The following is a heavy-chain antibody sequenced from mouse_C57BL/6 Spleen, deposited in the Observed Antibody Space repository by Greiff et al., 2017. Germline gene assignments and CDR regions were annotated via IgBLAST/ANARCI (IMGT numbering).Heavy chain of an antibody. Sequence: VQLKQSGPELVKPGASVKIPCKASGYTFTDYNMDWVKQSHGKSLEWIGDINPNNGGTIYNQKFKGKATLTVDKSSSTAYMELRSLTSEDTAVYYCARSTHYYGSSFYWYFDVWGTGTTVTVSS. J-gene: IGHJ1*03. CDR2: INPNNGGT. V-gene: IGHV1-18*01. D-gene: IGHD1-1*01. CDR3: ARSTHYYGSSFYWYFDV. CDR1: GYTFTDYN.